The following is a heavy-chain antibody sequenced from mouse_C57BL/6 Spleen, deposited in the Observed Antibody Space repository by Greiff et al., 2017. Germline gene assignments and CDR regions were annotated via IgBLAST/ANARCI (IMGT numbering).Heavy chain of an antibody. Sequence: EVKFVESGGGLVKPGGSLKLSCAASGFTFSSYTMSWVRQTPEKRLEWVATISGGGGNTYYPDSVKGRFTISRDNAKNTLYLQMSSLRSEDTALYYCARHYSNYAWFAYWGQGTLVTVSA. CDR1: GFTFSSYT. J-gene: IGHJ3*01. CDR2: ISGGGGNT. V-gene: IGHV5-9*01. D-gene: IGHD2-5*01. CDR3: ARHYSNYAWFAY.